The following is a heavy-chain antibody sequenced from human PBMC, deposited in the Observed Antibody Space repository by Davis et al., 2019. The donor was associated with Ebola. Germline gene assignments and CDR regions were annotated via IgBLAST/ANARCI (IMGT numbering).Heavy chain of an antibody. J-gene: IGHJ6*02. CDR2: IYYSGST. Sequence: SETLSLTCTVSGGSISSSSYYWGWIRQPPGKGLEWIGSIYYSGSTYYNPSLKSRVTISVDTSKNQFSLKLSSVTAAGTAGYYCAGNGRRTNENYYYYYGKDVWGQRTTGNVSS. CDR3: AGNGRRTNENYYYYYGKDV. V-gene: IGHV4-39*01. CDR1: GGSISSSSYY. D-gene: IGHD1-1*01.